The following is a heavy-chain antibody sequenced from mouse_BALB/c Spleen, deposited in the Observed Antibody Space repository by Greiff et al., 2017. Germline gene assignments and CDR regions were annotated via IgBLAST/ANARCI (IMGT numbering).Heavy chain of an antibody. CDR1: GFTFTDYY. V-gene: IGHV7-3*02. D-gene: IGHD1-2*01. Sequence: EVQGVASGGGLVQPGGSLRLSCATSGFTFTDYYMSWVRQPSGKALEWLGFIRNKANGYTTEYSASVKGRFTISRDNSQSILYLHMNTLRAEDSATDYCARDLNYGSHWYVDVWGAGTTVTVSS. J-gene: IGHJ1*01. CDR2: IRNKANGYTT. CDR3: ARDLNYGSHWYVDV.